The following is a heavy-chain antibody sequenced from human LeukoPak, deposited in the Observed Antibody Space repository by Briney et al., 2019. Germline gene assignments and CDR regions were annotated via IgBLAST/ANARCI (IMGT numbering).Heavy chain of an antibody. V-gene: IGHV4-59*01. CDR1: GGSISNYY. CDR3: ARDGGYGSGSAL. D-gene: IGHD3-10*01. CDR2: IYYDGST. J-gene: IGHJ4*02. Sequence: SETLSLTCTVSGGSISNYYWTWIRQPPGKGLEWIGSIYYDGSTNYNPSLKSRVAISLDTPKNQFSLKLSSVTAADTAVYYCARDGGYGSGSALWGQGTLITVSS.